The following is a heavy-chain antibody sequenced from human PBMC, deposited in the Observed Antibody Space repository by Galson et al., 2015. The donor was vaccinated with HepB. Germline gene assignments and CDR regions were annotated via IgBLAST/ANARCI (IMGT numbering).Heavy chain of an antibody. CDR2: IDPSDSYT. J-gene: IGHJ4*02. D-gene: IGHD4-17*01. CDR1: GYSFTSYW. Sequence: QSGAEVKKPGESLRISCKGSGYSFTSYWISWVRQMPGKGLEWMGRIDPSDSYTNYSPSFQGHVTISADKSISTAYLQWSSLKASDTAMYYCARHAGDDYGDPRGPDFDYWGQGTLVTVSS. V-gene: IGHV5-10-1*01. CDR3: ARHAGDDYGDPRGPDFDY.